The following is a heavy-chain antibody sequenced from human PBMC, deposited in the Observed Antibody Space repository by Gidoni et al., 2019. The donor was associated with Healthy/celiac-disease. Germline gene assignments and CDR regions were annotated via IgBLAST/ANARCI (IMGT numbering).Heavy chain of an antibody. CDR1: GFTFSSYG. D-gene: IGHD6-19*01. Sequence: QVQLVESGGGVVQPGRSLRLSCAASGFTFSSYGMPWVRQAPGKGLEWVAVIWYDGSNKYYADSVKGRFTISRDNSKNTLYLQMNSLRAEDTAVYYCARGEYSSGWFARFDYWGQGTLVTVSS. CDR2: IWYDGSNK. J-gene: IGHJ4*02. V-gene: IGHV3-33*01. CDR3: ARGEYSSGWFARFDY.